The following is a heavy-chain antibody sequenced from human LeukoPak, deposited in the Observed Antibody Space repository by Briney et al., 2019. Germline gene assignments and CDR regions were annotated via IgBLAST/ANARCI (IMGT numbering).Heavy chain of an antibody. CDR1: GVSISSYY. V-gene: IGHV4-59*01. Sequence: PSETLSLACTVSGVSISSYYWIWIRQPPGKGLEWIGDIHYSGRANYNPSLKSRVTTSLDTSKNQISPKLSSVTAADTAVYYCARPQTMGSSSPLGYWGQGTLVTVSS. CDR2: IHYSGRA. D-gene: IGHD2-2*01. J-gene: IGHJ4*02. CDR3: ARPQTMGSSSPLGY.